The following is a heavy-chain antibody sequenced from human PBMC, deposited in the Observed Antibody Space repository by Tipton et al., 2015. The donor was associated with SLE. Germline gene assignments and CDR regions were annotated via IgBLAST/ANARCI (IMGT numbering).Heavy chain of an antibody. V-gene: IGHV3-9*01. D-gene: IGHD7-27*01. CDR1: GFTFSSYA. CDR3: VSVGTPDYYMDV. CDR2: IGWDSAYI. Sequence: QLVQSGGGLVQPGGSLRLSCAASGFTFSSYAMHWVRQAPGKGLEWVAGIGWDSAYIAYEDSVEGRFTISRDNAKKSLYLQMDSLRPDDTAFYYCVSVGTPDYYMDVWGKGTRVTVSS. J-gene: IGHJ6*03.